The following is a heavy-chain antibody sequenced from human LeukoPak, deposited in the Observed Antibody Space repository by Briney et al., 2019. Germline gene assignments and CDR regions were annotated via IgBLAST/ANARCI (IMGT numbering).Heavy chain of an antibody. CDR3: AKDGVVVARYYYGSGSYLDY. V-gene: IGHV3-21*06. CDR2: ISSSSSYI. CDR1: GFTFSSYS. Sequence: GGSLRLSCAASGFTFSSYSMNWVRQAPGKGLEWVSSISSSSSYIYYADSVKGRFTISRDNAKNSLYLQMNSLRAEDTAVYYCAKDGVVVARYYYGSGSYLDYWGQGTLVTVSS. D-gene: IGHD3-10*01. J-gene: IGHJ4*02.